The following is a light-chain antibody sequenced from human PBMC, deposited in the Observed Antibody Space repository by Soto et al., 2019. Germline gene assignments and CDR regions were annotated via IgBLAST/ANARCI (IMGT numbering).Light chain of an antibody. J-gene: IGLJ2*01. Sequence: QSVLTQPPSVSGAPGQRVTISCTGSSSNIGAGYDVHWYQQLPGTAPKLLIYSHSNRPSGVPDRFSGSKSGTSASLAITGLQAEDEADYHCQSYDRGLSVVVFGGGTKVTVL. V-gene: IGLV1-40*01. CDR1: SSNIGAGYD. CDR3: QSYDRGLSVVV. CDR2: SHS.